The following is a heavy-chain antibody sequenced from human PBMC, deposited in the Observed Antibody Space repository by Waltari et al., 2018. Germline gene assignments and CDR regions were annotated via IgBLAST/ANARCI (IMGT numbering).Heavy chain of an antibody. CDR3: AKDTAMAAYFDY. CDR1: GYTFTGYY. D-gene: IGHD5-18*01. V-gene: IGHV1-69-2*01. CDR2: VDPEDGET. Sequence: VQLVQSGAEVKKPGASVKVSCKASGYTFTGYYMHWVRQAPGKGLEWMGLVDPEDGETIYAEKFQGRVTITADTSTDTAYMELSSLRSEDTAVYYCAKDTAMAAYFDYWGQGTLVTVSS. J-gene: IGHJ4*02.